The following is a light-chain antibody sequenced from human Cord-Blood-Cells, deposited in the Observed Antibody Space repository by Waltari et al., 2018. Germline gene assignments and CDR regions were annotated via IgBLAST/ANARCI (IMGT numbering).Light chain of an antibody. CDR3: CSYAGSYTYV. Sequence: QSALTQPRSVSGSPGQSVPLSCTGTSSDVGGYNYFPWYQQHPGKAPKLMIYDVSKRPSGVPDRFSGSKSGNTASLTISGLQAEDEADYYCCSYAGSYTYVFGTGTKVTVL. V-gene: IGLV2-11*01. J-gene: IGLJ1*01. CDR1: SSDVGGYNY. CDR2: DVS.